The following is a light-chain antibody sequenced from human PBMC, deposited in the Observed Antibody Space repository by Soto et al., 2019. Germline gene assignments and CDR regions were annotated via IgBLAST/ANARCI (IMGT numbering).Light chain of an antibody. V-gene: IGKV3-20*01. CDR3: QQYGSSPNT. CDR2: GAS. J-gene: IGKJ2*01. Sequence: EIVLTQSPGTLSLSPGERAILSCRASQSVSSSYLAWYQQKPGQAPRLLISGASSRATGIPDRFSGSASGTDFTLTIGRLEPEDFAVYYCQQYGSSPNTFGQGTKLEIK. CDR1: QSVSSSY.